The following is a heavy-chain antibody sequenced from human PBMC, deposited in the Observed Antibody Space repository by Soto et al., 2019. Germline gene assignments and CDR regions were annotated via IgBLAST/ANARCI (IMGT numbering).Heavy chain of an antibody. D-gene: IGHD3-3*01. J-gene: IGHJ5*02. CDR1: GGSVSSGSYY. CDR3: ARDNRLRFLEHAGWFDP. V-gene: IGHV4-61*01. CDR2: IYYSGST. Sequence: QVQLQESGPGLVKPSETLSLTCTVSGGSVSSGSYYWSWIRQPPGKGLEWIGYIYYSGSTNYNPSLKIRVTIAGDTSKHQFSLKLSSVTAADTAVYYCARDNRLRFLEHAGWFDPWGQGTLVTVSS.